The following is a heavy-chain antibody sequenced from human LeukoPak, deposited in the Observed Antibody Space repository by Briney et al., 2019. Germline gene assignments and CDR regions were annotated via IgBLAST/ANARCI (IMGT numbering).Heavy chain of an antibody. D-gene: IGHD6-13*01. V-gene: IGHV4-39*01. Sequence: SETLSLTCTVSGGSISSSSYYWGWIRQPPGKGLEWIGSIYYSGSTYYNPSLMSRVTISVDTSKNQFSLKLSSVTAADTAVYYCARGGAAAGIDYWGQGTLVTVSS. CDR2: IYYSGST. CDR3: ARGGAAAGIDY. J-gene: IGHJ4*02. CDR1: GGSISSSSYY.